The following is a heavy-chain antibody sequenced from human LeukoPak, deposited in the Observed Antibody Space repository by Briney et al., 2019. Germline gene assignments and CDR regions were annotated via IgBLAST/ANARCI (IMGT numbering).Heavy chain of an antibody. Sequence: GGSLRLSCAASGFTVSSNYMSWVRQAPGKGLEWVSVVYSGGSTYYADSVKGQFTISRHNSKNTLYLQMNSLRAEDTAVYYCASPGPSKTYYYDSSGYYTFDIWGQGTMVTVSS. CDR2: VYSGGST. V-gene: IGHV3-53*04. CDR3: ASPGPSKTYYYDSSGYYTFDI. CDR1: GFTVSSNY. D-gene: IGHD3-22*01. J-gene: IGHJ3*02.